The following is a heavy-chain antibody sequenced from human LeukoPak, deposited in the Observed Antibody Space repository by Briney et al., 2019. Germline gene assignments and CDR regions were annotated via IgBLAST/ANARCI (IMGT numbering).Heavy chain of an antibody. V-gene: IGHV1-69*06. D-gene: IGHD3-22*01. CDR2: IIPIFGTA. J-gene: IGHJ4*02. Sequence: ASVKVSCKASGGTFSSYAISWVRQAPGQGLEWMGGIIPIFGTANYAQKFQGRVTITADKSTSTAYMELSSLRAEDTAVYYCARDLYRIVVVPHYFDYWGQGTLVTVSS. CDR3: ARDLYRIVVVPHYFDY. CDR1: GGTFSSYA.